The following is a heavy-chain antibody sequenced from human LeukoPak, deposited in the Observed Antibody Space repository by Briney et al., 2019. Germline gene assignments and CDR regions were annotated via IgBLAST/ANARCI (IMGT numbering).Heavy chain of an antibody. V-gene: IGHV3-30*01. CDR3: ARETGYGSSWPLHH. Sequence: DSVKGRFTISRDNSKNTLYLQMTSLRPEDTAVYYCARETGYGSSWPLHHWGQGTLVTVSS. D-gene: IGHD6-13*01. J-gene: IGHJ5*02.